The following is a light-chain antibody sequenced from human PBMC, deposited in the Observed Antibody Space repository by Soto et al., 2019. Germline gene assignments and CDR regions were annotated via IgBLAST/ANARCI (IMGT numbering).Light chain of an antibody. CDR2: GNT. J-gene: IGLJ2*01. Sequence: QSVLTQPPSVSGAPGQRVTISCTGSSSNIGAGFDVHWYQQFPGTAPKLLIYGNTNRPSGVPDRFSGSKSGTSASLAIIGXXXXXXXXXYCQSYDSSLTAPVVFGXXT. CDR1: SSNIGAGFD. CDR3: QSYDSSLTAPVV. V-gene: IGLV1-40*01.